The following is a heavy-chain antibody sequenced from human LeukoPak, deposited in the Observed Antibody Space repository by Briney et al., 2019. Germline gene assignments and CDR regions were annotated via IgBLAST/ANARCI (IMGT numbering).Heavy chain of an antibody. D-gene: IGHD2-15*01. V-gene: IGHV4-59*12. CDR2: IYYSGST. Sequence: RPSETLSLTCTVSGGSISSYYWSWIRQPPGKGLEWIGYIYYSGSTNYNPSLKSRVTISVDTSKNQFSLKLSSVTAADTAVYYCARSSIYCSGGSCYYDAFDIWGQGTMVTVSS. J-gene: IGHJ3*02. CDR3: ARSSIYCSGGSCYYDAFDI. CDR1: GGSISSYY.